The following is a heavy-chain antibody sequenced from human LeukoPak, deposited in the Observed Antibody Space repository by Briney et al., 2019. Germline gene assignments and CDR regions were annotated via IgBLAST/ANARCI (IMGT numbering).Heavy chain of an antibody. CDR3: VQEGPRGLAFDI. Sequence: GGSLRLSCEASGVTFSSYVMSWVRQAPGKGPEGVSGISGSGGGTYYADSVKGRFAISRDNSKNTLYLQMNSLRAEDTAVYYCVQEGPRGLAFDIWGQGTKVTVSS. J-gene: IGHJ3*02. V-gene: IGHV3-23*01. CDR2: ISGSGGGT. CDR1: GVTFSSYV.